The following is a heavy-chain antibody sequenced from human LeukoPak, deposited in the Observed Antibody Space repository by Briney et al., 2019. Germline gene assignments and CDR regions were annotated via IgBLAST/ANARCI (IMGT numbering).Heavy chain of an antibody. CDR2: INTKGET. J-gene: IGHJ4*02. V-gene: IGHV4-4*09. D-gene: IGHD2-21*01. CDR1: GVSMSAYQ. CDR3: ATSNDAKIAPFDH. Sequence: PSETLSLTCTVSGVSMSAYQWSWVRQSPEKGLEWIGCINTKGETSYNPSLKSRVTTSVDPSKSQFSLRLTSVTAADTAVYYFATSNDAKIAPFDHWGQGAPVTVSS.